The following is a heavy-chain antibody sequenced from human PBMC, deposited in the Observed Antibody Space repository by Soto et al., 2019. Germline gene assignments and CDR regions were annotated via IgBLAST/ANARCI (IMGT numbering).Heavy chain of an antibody. CDR2: INSDGSST. CDR3: ARQYSGYDPNAFDI. J-gene: IGHJ3*02. V-gene: IGHV3-74*01. D-gene: IGHD5-12*01. Sequence: PGGSLRLSCAASGFTFSSYWIHWVRQAPGKGLVWVARINSDGSSTGYADSVKGRFTISRDNAKNTLYLQMNSLRAEDTAVYYCARQYSGYDPNAFDIWGQGTMVTVSS. CDR1: GFTFSSYW.